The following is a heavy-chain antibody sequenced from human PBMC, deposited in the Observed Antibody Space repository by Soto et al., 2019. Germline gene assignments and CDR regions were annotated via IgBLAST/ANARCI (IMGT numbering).Heavy chain of an antibody. CDR2: TYSKGGST. D-gene: IGHD3-16*01. CDR1: GFTISSYA. J-gene: IGHJ4*02. Sequence: EVQLVASGGGLVQPGGSLRLSCSASGFTISSYAMHWVRQAPGKGLESVSVTYSKGGSTHYADAVRCRFAIATDNSKNTLHLQMSSLMDEDLAVYSCVRALWVFESWGQGTLVSVSS. CDR3: VRALWVFES. V-gene: IGHV3-64D*08.